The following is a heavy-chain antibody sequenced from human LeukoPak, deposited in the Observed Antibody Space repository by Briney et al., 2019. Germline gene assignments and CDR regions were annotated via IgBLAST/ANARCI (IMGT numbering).Heavy chain of an antibody. J-gene: IGHJ4*02. CDR2: ISGSGGST. D-gene: IGHD4-23*01. V-gene: IGHV3-23*01. Sequence: GGSLRLSCAASGFTFSSYAMSWVRQAPGKGLEWVSAISGSGGSTYYADSVKGRFTISRDNSKNTLYLQMNSLRAEDTAVYYCAKLGMTTVVTPRWPASGWGQGTLVTVSS. CDR3: AKLGMTTVVTPRWPASG. CDR1: GFTFSSYA.